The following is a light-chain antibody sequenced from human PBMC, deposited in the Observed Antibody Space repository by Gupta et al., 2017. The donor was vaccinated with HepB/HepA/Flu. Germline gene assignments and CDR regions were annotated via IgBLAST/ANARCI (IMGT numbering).Light chain of an antibody. Sequence: QSVLTQPPSASGTPGQRLTISCSGGSSNIGSNTVNWYQQLPGTAPKILIYSNKQRPSGVPDRFPGSKSGTSASLAISGLQSEDEDDYYCAAWDDSLNGPVFGGETKLTVL. CDR2: SNK. J-gene: IGLJ3*02. V-gene: IGLV1-44*01. CDR1: SSNIGSNT. CDR3: AAWDDSLNGPV.